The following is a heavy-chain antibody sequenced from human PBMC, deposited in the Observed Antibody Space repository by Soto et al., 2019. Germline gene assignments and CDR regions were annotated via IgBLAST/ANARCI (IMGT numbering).Heavy chain of an antibody. CDR2: IYYSGST. J-gene: IGHJ5*02. CDR3: ARPALGYCSSTRCDNWFDP. D-gene: IGHD2-2*01. Sequence: QLQLQESGPGLVKPSETLSLTCTVSGGSISSSSYYCGWIRQPPGKGLEWIGSIYYSGSTYYNPSRNSRVNISVDTSKNQFSLKLSSVTAADTAVYYCARPALGYCSSTRCDNWFDPWGQGTLVTVSS. CDR1: GGSISSSSYY. V-gene: IGHV4-39*01.